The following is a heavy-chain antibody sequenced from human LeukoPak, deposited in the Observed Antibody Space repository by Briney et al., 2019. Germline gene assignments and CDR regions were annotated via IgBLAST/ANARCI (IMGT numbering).Heavy chain of an antibody. CDR1: GFTFSSYA. D-gene: IGHD6-13*01. CDR2: ISGSGGST. Sequence: GGSLRLSCAASGFTFSSYAMSWVRQAPGKGLEWDSPISGSGGSTHYADSVKGRFTISRDNSKNTLYLQMNSLKAEDTAVYFCAKGVSVSSWTYFDYWGQGTLVTVSS. CDR3: AKGVSVSSWTYFDY. V-gene: IGHV3-23*01. J-gene: IGHJ4*02.